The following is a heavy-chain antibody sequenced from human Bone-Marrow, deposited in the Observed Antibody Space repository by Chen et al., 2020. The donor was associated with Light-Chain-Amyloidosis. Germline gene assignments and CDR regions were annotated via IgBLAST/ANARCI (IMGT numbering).Heavy chain of an antibody. CDR3: AAVINGEYFEF. CDR2: INVGKGNT. V-gene: IGHV1-3*01. J-gene: IGHJ4*02. Sequence: QLHVVQSGPEVKKPGASVNVSCKTSGYRFSGYALHWVRQAPGQRPEWIGWINVGKGNTKYSRRLQDRVTITRDTVATTAYMELNSLKSEDTAVYYCAAVINGEYFEFWGPGTLVTVSS. D-gene: IGHD2-8*01. CDR1: GYRFSGYA.